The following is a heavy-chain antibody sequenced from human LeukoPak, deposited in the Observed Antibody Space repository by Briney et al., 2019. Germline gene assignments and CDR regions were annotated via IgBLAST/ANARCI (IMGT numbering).Heavy chain of an antibody. CDR1: GGTFNNYA. V-gene: IGHV1-2*06. J-gene: IGHJ3*01. D-gene: IGHD3-22*01. CDR2: INPNSGGT. Sequence: GASVKVSCRASGGTFNNYAINWVRQAPGQGLEWMERINPNSGGTNYAQKFQGRVTMTRDTSISTAYMELSRLRSDDTAVYYCASPLYDSSGYVTWGQGTMVTVSS. CDR3: ASPLYDSSGYVT.